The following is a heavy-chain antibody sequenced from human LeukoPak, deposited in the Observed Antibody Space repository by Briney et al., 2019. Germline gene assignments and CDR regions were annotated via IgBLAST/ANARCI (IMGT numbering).Heavy chain of an antibody. Sequence: SQTLSLTCTVSGGSISSGGYYWSWIRQHPGKGLEWIGYIYYSGSTCYNPSLKSRVTISVDTSKNRFSLKLSSVTAADTAVYYCARDRRLGDTMVRGVLDYWGQGALVTVSS. CDR3: ARDRRLGDTMVRGVLDY. D-gene: IGHD3-10*01. J-gene: IGHJ4*02. V-gene: IGHV4-31*03. CDR2: IYYSGST. CDR1: GGSISSGGYY.